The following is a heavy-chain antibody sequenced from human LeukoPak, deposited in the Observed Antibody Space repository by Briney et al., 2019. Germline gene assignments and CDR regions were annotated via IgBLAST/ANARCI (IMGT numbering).Heavy chain of an antibody. J-gene: IGHJ5*02. V-gene: IGHV4-59*11. CDR3: ARFSSGRFDP. CDR2: IYYSGRT. CDR1: GCSMSSHY. Sequence: SETLSLTCTVSGCSMSSHYWSWIRQPPGKGLEWIGYIYYSGRTNYKPSLNSRVTISVTTSNNHFSLKLSSAPAEDTAVYYCARFSSGRFDPWGQGTLVTVSS.